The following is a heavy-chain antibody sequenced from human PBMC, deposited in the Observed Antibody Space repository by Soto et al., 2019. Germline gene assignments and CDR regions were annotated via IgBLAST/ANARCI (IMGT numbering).Heavy chain of an antibody. CDR1: GFTVSSNY. D-gene: IGHD7-27*01. CDR3: ARTQTGSHDLDY. CDR2: IYSGGST. V-gene: IGHV3-53*01. J-gene: IGHJ4*02. Sequence: GGSLRLSCAASGFTVSSNYMSWVRQAPGKGLEWVSVIYSGGSTYYADSVKGRFTISRDNSKNTLYLQMNSLRAEDTAVYYCARTQTGSHDLDYWGQGTLVTVSS.